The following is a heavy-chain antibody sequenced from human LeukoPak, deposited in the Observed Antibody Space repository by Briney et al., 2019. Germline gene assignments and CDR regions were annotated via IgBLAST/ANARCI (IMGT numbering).Heavy chain of an antibody. D-gene: IGHD3-10*01. J-gene: IGHJ4*02. CDR1: GGSFSGYY. V-gene: IGHV4-34*01. CDR3: ARGFSYPGRTFDY. Sequence: SETLSLTCAVYGGSFSGYYWSWIRQPPGKGLEWIGEINHSGSTNYNPSLKSRVTISVDTSKNQFSLKLSSVTAADPAVYYCARGFSYPGRTFDYWGQGTLVTVSS. CDR2: INHSGST.